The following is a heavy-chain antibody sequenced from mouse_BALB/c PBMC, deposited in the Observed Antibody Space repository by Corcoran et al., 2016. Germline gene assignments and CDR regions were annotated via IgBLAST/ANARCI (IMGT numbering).Heavy chain of an antibody. CDR2: ISYDGSN. Sequence: DVQLQESVPGLVKPSQSLSLTCSVTGYSITSGYYWNWIRQFPGNKLEWMGYISYDGSNNYNPSLKNRISITRDTSKNQFFLKLNSVTTEDTATYYCARAGDGYYWVAYWGQGTLVTVSA. CDR1: GYSITSGYY. D-gene: IGHD2-3*01. V-gene: IGHV3-6*02. J-gene: IGHJ3*01. CDR3: ARAGDGYYWVAY.